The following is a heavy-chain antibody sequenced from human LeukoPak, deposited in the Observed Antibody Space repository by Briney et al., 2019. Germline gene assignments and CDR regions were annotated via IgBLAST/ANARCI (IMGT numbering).Heavy chain of an antibody. J-gene: IGHJ4*02. CDR2: MNPNSGNT. V-gene: IGHV1-8*01. CDR3: ARAKKSSGWRFDY. D-gene: IGHD6-19*01. Sequence: ASVKVSCKASGYTFTSYDINWVRQATGQGLEWMGWMNPNSGNTGYAQKFQGRVTMTRNTSISTAYMELSSLRSEDTAVYYCARAKKSSGWRFDYWGQGTLVTVPS. CDR1: GYTFTSYD.